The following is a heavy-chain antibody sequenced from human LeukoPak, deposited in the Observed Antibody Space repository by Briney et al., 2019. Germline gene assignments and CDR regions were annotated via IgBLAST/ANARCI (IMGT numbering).Heavy chain of an antibody. CDR1: GFTFSNYA. V-gene: IGHV3-23*01. Sequence: GGSLRLSCAASGFTFSNYAMSWVRQAPGKGLEWVSAISGSGGSTYYADSVKGRFTISRDNSKNTLYLQMNSLRAEDTAVYYCAKSFMSSGSGSTRDAFDIWGQGTMVTVSS. CDR3: AKSFMSSGSGSTRDAFDI. J-gene: IGHJ3*02. CDR2: ISGSGGST. D-gene: IGHD3-22*01.